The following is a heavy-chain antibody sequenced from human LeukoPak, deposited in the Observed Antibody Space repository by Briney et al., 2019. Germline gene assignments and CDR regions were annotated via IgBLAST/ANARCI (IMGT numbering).Heavy chain of an antibody. Sequence: SETLSLTCAVYGGSFSGYYWSWIRQPPGKGLEWIGEINHSGSTNYNPSLKSRVTISVDTSKNQFSLKLSSVTAADTAVYYCARGGSMAARPPRNWFDPWGQGTLVTVSS. CDR3: ARGGSMAARPPRNWFDP. J-gene: IGHJ5*02. CDR1: GGSFSGYY. D-gene: IGHD6-6*01. CDR2: INHSGST. V-gene: IGHV4-34*01.